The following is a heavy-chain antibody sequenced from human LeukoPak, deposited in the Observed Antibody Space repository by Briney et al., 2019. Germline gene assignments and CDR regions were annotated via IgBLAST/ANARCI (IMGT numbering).Heavy chain of an antibody. V-gene: IGHV3-48*03. CDR1: GFTFSSFE. J-gene: IGHJ3*02. D-gene: IGHD6-13*01. CDR2: IGGGGSSM. Sequence: GESLRLSCAASGFTFSSFEMNWVRQAPGKGREWVSYIGGGGSSMYYPDSVKGRFTISRDNAKNSLYLQMNSLRVEDTAVYYCAREGRTAAAGMEAFDIWGQGTMVSVYS. CDR3: AREGRTAAAGMEAFDI.